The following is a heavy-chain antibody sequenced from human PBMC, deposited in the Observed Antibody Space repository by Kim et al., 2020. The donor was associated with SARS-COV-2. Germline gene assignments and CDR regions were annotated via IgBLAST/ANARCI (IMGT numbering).Heavy chain of an antibody. D-gene: IGHD3-10*01. CDR1: GGSFSGYY. CDR2: INHSGST. CDR3: ARGGHTYYYGSGSWNY. V-gene: IGHV4-34*01. J-gene: IGHJ4*02. Sequence: SETLSLTCAVYGGSFSGYYWSWIRQPPGKGLEWIGEINHSGSTNYNPSLKSRVTISVDTSKNQFSLKLSSVTAADTAVYYCARGGHTYYYGSGSWNYWGQGTLVTVSS.